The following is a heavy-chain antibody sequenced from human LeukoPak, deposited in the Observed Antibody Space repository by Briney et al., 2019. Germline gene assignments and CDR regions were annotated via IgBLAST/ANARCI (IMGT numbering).Heavy chain of an antibody. CDR2: INPRGGTT. Sequence: ASVKVSCKASGYTFTSYFMHWVRQAPGQGLEWMGLINPRGGTTNFPQKFQGRVTMTRDTSTSTVYMELSSLRSEDTAIYYCARDRTHYYESSGYYSRWEYWGQGTLVTVSS. CDR1: GYTFTSYF. J-gene: IGHJ4*02. V-gene: IGHV1-46*01. CDR3: ARDRTHYYESSGYYSRWEY. D-gene: IGHD3-22*01.